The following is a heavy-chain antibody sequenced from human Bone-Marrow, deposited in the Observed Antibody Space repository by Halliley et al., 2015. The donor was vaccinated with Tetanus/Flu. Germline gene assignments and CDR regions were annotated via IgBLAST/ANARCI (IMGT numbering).Heavy chain of an antibody. Sequence: ISSSSGYMSYADSVKGRFTISRDNARASVYLQMNSLRGEDTAVYYCVRKYYDFWSGHYYFDHWGQGTLVTISS. J-gene: IGHJ4*02. D-gene: IGHD3-3*01. CDR3: VRKYYDFWSGHYYFDH. CDR2: ISSSSGYM. V-gene: IGHV3-21*01.